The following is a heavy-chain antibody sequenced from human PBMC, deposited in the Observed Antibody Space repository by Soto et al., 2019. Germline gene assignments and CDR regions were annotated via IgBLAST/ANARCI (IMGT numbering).Heavy chain of an antibody. CDR2: MNPNSGNT. D-gene: IGHD6-19*01. V-gene: IGHV1-8*01. CDR3: ARGPRYSSGWYYYYYYMDV. J-gene: IGHJ6*03. Sequence: ASVKVSCKASGYTFTSYDINWVRQATGQGLEWMGWMNPNSGNTGYAQKFQGRVTMTRNTSISTAYMELSSLRSEDTAVYYCARGPRYSSGWYYYYYYMDVWGKGTTVTVSS. CDR1: GYTFTSYD.